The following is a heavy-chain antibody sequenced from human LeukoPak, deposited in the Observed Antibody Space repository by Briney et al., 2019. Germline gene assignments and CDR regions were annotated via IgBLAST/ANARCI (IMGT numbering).Heavy chain of an antibody. V-gene: IGHV4-61*02. J-gene: IGHJ4*02. CDR2: IYTSGST. Sequence: PSQTLSLTCTVSGGSISSGSYYWSWIRQPAGKGLEWIGRIYTSGSTNYNPSPKSRVTISVDTSKNQFSLKLSSVTAADTAVYYCARGVGATKSLSHWGQGTLVTVSS. D-gene: IGHD1-26*01. CDR3: ARGVGATKSLSH. CDR1: GGSISSGSYY.